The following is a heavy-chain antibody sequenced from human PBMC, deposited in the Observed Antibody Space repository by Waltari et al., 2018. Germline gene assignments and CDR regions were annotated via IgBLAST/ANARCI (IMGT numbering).Heavy chain of an antibody. CDR2: IIPSFGTA. CDR3: ARDPRWND. D-gene: IGHD1-1*01. CDR1: GGPFSSYA. Sequence: QVQLVQSGAEVKKPGSSVKVSCKASGGPFSSYASSWVRQAPGQGLEWMGGIIPSFGTAKYAQKFQGRVMMTADEPTSTAYMELSSLRSEDTAVYYCARDPRWNDWGQGTLVTVSS. V-gene: IGHV1-69*01. J-gene: IGHJ4*02.